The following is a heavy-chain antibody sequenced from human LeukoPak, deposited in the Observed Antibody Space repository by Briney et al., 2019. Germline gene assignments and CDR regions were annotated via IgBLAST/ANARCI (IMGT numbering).Heavy chain of an antibody. CDR3: AKDIPGGNSETYIDY. CDR2: ILYDGR. J-gene: IGHJ4*02. Sequence: GGSLRLSCAASGFTFSSNGIHWVRQAPGKGLEWVAFILYDGRYYADSVKGRFTISRDNSKNALYLQMDSLRAEDTAVYYCAKDIPGGNSETYIDYWGQGTLVAVSS. CDR1: GFTFSSNG. V-gene: IGHV3-30*02. D-gene: IGHD4-23*01.